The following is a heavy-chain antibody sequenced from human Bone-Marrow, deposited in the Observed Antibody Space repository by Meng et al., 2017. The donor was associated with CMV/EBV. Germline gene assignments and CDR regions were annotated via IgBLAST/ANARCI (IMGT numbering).Heavy chain of an antibody. D-gene: IGHD3-22*01. J-gene: IGHJ3*02. V-gene: IGHV1-46*01. CDR3: ARITQTYYYDSSGYENAFDI. CDR2: INPSGGST. CDR1: GFTFTSSA. Sequence: ASVKVSCKASGFTFTSSAVQWVRQAPGQGLEWMGIINPSGGSTSYAQKFQGRVTMTRDTSTSTVYMELSSLRSEDTAVYYCARITQTYYYDSSGYENAFDIWGQGTMVTVSS.